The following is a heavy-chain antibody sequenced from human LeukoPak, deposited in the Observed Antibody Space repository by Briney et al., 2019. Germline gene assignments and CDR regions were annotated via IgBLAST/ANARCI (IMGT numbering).Heavy chain of an antibody. Sequence: SSYXMHXVRQAXGKGLEWVAXISYDGSNKYYADSVKGRFTISGDNSKNTLYLQMNSLRAEDTAVYYCARDPSRGYFDWLLFATYDYWGQGTLVTVSS. CDR3: ARDPSRGYFDWLLFATYDY. CDR2: ISYDGSNK. V-gene: IGHV3-30*04. CDR1: SSYX. D-gene: IGHD3-9*01. J-gene: IGHJ4*02.